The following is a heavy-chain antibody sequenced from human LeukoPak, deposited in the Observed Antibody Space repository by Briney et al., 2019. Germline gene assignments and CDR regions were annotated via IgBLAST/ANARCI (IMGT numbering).Heavy chain of an antibody. CDR1: GFTFSSYS. J-gene: IGHJ3*01. CDR2: IDEDGSET. D-gene: IGHD1-1*01. V-gene: IGHV3-7*01. CDR3: VRYGRRANDQPFDV. Sequence: GGSLRLSCAASGFTFSSYSMNWVRQAPGKGLEWVASIDEDGSETNYVDSVTGRFTVSRDHAKNSLFLQMNSLRAEDTAVYYCVRYGRRANDQPFDVWGQGTMVTVSS.